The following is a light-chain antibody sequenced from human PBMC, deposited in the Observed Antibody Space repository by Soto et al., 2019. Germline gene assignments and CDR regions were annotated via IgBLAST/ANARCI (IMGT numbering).Light chain of an antibody. J-gene: IGKJ1*01. CDR3: QQYNSGWT. Sequence: DIQMTQSPSTLSASVGDRVTITCRASQNISPWLAWYQQKPGKAPSLLIYETSSLENGVPSRFSGSGSGTECILTSSSLQPDDSATYYCQQYNSGWTVGQGTKVEIK. CDR2: ETS. V-gene: IGKV1-5*03. CDR1: QNISPW.